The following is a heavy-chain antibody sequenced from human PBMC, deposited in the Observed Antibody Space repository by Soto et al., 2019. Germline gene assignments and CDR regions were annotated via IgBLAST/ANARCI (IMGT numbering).Heavy chain of an antibody. CDR3: AREYCSTARGEVDI. Sequence: SETLSLTCTVSGGSISSGGYYWSWIRQHPGKGLEWIGYIYYGGSTYYNPSLKSRVTISVDTSKNQFSLKLSSVTAADTAVYYCAREYCSTARGEVDIWGQGTMVTVSS. CDR2: IYYGGST. D-gene: IGHD2-2*01. V-gene: IGHV4-31*03. CDR1: GGSISSGGYY. J-gene: IGHJ3*02.